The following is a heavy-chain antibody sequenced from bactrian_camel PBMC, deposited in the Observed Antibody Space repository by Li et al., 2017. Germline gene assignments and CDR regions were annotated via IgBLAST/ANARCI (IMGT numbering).Heavy chain of an antibody. V-gene: IGHV3S40*01. CDR1: GLTAT. D-gene: IGHD2*01. CDR3: ATVDYSGGDY. CDR2: ISGSGRST. J-gene: IGHJ4*01. Sequence: DVQLVESGGGLVQTGGSLRLSCTASGLTATTGWFRQVPGGDREGIASISGSGRSTLYADSLEGRFTISRDNSMNTVYLQLDSLKPEDTAMYYCATVDYSGGDYWGQGTQVTVS.